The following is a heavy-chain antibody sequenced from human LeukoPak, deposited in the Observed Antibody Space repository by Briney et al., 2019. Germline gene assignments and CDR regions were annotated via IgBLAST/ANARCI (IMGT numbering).Heavy chain of an antibody. V-gene: IGHV4-34*01. CDR2: INHSGRT. D-gene: IGHD4-17*01. Sequence: SETLSLTCAVYGGSFSHYYWSWIRQPPGKGLEWIGEINHSGRTNYNPSLKSRVTMSVDTSKNHFSLKLSSVTAADTAVYYCARALNDYGDSCFDYWGQGTLVTVSS. CDR1: GGSFSHYY. J-gene: IGHJ4*02. CDR3: ARALNDYGDSCFDY.